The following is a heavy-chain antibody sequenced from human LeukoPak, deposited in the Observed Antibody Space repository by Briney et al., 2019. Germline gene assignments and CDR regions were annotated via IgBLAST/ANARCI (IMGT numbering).Heavy chain of an antibody. D-gene: IGHD3-16*01. Sequence: GGSLRLSCVASGFSLGDNWMSWVRQASGKGLEWVASINHNGNVNYYVDSVKGRFTISRDNAKNSLYLQMSNLRAEDTAVYFCARGGGLDVWGQGATVTVSS. CDR3: ARGGGLDV. CDR1: GFSLGDNW. J-gene: IGHJ6*02. V-gene: IGHV3-7*03. CDR2: INHNGNVN.